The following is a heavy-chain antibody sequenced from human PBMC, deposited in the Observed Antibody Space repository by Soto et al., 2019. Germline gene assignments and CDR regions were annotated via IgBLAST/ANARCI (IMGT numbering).Heavy chain of an antibody. CDR2: INHSGRT. V-gene: IGHV4-34*01. CDR3: ARGAETYRESWSGPPSGGLDV. J-gene: IGHJ6*02. D-gene: IGHD3-3*01. Sequence: LSLTCAVYGGSFSGYYWSWIRQPPGKGLEWIGEINHSGRTNYNPSLKSRVTISVDTSKNQFSLKLSSVTAADTAVYYCARGAETYRESWSGPPSGGLDVWGQGTTVTVSS. CDR1: GGSFSGYY.